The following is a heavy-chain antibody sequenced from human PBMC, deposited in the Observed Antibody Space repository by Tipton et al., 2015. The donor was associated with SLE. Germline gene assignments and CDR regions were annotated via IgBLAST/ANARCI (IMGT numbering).Heavy chain of an antibody. CDR1: GFSFSSHY. Sequence: GSLRLSCVASGFSFSSHYMNWVRQAPGKGLEWVAHIDQDGSEKNYVDSVKGRFSISRDNAKSSLYLQINTVRAEDTAVYYCAAGAGWLIDYWGQGTLLTVSS. CDR2: IDQDGSEK. V-gene: IGHV3-7*03. J-gene: IGHJ4*02. CDR3: AAGAGWLIDY. D-gene: IGHD5-24*01.